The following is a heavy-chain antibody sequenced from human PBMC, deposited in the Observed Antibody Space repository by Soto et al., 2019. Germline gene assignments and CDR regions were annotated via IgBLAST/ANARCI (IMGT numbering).Heavy chain of an antibody. J-gene: IGHJ6*03. CDR2: ISGSGERT. CDR3: AKEGAWRLNYYYYYMDV. D-gene: IGHD3-3*01. V-gene: IGHV3-23*01. Sequence: EVQLLESGGGLVQPGGSLRLSCAASGFTFSMFAMTWVRQAPGKGLEWVSAISGSGERTYYADSVKGRFTISRDNSKNTLSLQMINLRAEDTAVYFCAKEGAWRLNYYYYYMDVWGKGTRVTVSS. CDR1: GFTFSMFA.